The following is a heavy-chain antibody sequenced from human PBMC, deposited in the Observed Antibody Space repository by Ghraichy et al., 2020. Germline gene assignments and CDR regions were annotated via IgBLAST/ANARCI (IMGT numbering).Heavy chain of an antibody. CDR2: INPNSGGT. CDR3: ARDDRSRDYYYYYYMDV. V-gene: IGHV1-2*02. J-gene: IGHJ6*03. CDR1: GYTFTGYY. Sequence: ASVKVSCKASGYTFTGYYMHWVRQAPGQGLEWMGWINPNSGGTNYAQKFQGRVTMTRDTSISTAYMELSRLRSDDTAVYYCARDDRSRDYYYYYYMDVWGKGTTVTVSS. D-gene: IGHD3-22*01.